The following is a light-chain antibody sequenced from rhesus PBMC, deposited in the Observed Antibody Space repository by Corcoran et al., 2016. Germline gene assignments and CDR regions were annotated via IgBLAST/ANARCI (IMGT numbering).Light chain of an antibody. CDR1: QGISNW. CDR3: QQHDNSPYS. Sequence: DIQMTQSPSSLSASVGDRVTITCRASQGISNWLAWYQQKPGKAPKLLVYRASNLDTGVPSRVSGSGSGTEFTLTISSLQPEDIGTYYCQQHDNSPYSFGQGTKVEIK. V-gene: IGKV1-69*01. CDR2: RAS. J-gene: IGKJ2*01.